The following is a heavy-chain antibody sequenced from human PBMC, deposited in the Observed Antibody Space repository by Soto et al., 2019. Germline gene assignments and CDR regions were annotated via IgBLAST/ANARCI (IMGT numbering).Heavy chain of an antibody. V-gene: IGHV2-5*02. CDR3: THSRLPSALTTSAEFFQH. CDR2: IYWDDDK. Sequence: QITLKESGPPLVKPTQTLTLTCTFSGFSLSSSGVNVGWIRQPPGKALEWLALIYWDDDKRYSPSLESRLTITKDTSKNQVLLTMTNMDPVDTATYYCTHSRLPSALTTSAEFFQHWGQGTLVTVSS. D-gene: IGHD4-17*01. J-gene: IGHJ1*01. CDR1: GFSLSSSGVN.